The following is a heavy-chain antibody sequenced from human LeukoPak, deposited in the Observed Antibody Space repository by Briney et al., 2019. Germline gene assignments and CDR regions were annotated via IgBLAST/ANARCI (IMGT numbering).Heavy chain of an antibody. CDR2: IYYSGST. CDR3: ARHEPYSGSYGGIDY. D-gene: IGHD1-26*01. CDR1: GGSISSYY. Sequence: SETLSLTCTVSGGSISSYYWSWIRQPPGKGLEWIGYIYYSGSTNYNPSLKSRVTISVDTSKNQFSLKLSSVTAADTAVYYCARHEPYSGSYGGIDYWGQGTLVTVSS. V-gene: IGHV4-59*08. J-gene: IGHJ4*02.